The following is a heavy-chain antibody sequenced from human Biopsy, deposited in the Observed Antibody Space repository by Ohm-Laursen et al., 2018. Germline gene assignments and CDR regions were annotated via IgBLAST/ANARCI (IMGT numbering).Heavy chain of an antibody. CDR2: INSRGNT. CDR3: ARDKITYCTSTSCDYFGMDV. V-gene: IGHV4-59*01. D-gene: IGHD2-2*01. Sequence: TLSLTCTVSGASIEDYSWTWIRQAPGKTLEWIASINSRGNTNYNPSLKSRVTMSAHTSTNQFSLKLTSVAAADTAVYYCARDKITYCTSTSCDYFGMDVWGQGTTVTVSS. J-gene: IGHJ6*02. CDR1: GASIEDYS.